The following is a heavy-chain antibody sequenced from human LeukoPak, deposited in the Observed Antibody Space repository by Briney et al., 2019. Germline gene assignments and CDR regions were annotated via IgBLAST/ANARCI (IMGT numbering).Heavy chain of an antibody. CDR1: EFTFSNYY. Sequence: GGSLRLSCAASEFTFSNYYMSWIRQAPGKGLEWVSYISNGGSTMYYADSVKGRFTISRDNAKNSLFLQLNSLRAEDTAVYYCAKPRIVGARDAFDIWGQGTMVTVSS. V-gene: IGHV3-11*01. J-gene: IGHJ3*02. D-gene: IGHD1-26*01. CDR3: AKPRIVGARDAFDI. CDR2: ISNGGSTM.